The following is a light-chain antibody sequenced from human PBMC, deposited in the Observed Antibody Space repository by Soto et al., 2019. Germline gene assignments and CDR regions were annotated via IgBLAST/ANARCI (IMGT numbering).Light chain of an antibody. CDR2: RNN. J-gene: IGLJ2*01. V-gene: IGLV1-47*01. CDR3: ASWDDSLSGPP. CDR1: SSNIGSNY. Sequence: QSVLVQPPSASGTPGQRVTISCSGSSSNIGSNYVYWYQQLPGTAPKLLIQRNNQRPSGVPDRFSGSKSGTSATLAISGLRSEDEADYYCASWDDSLSGPPFGGGTKVTVL.